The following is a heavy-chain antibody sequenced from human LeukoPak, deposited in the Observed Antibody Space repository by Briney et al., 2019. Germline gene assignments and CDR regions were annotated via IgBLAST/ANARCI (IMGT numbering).Heavy chain of an antibody. CDR3: ARIMVPLSHKYLDS. Sequence: GGSLRLFCVASKFSFSDYYMSWIRQAPGKRLEWVADISNDSVRKNHAESVRGRLTLSRDNAYNPLYLHMNSLRDEDTAVYYCARIMVPLSHKYLDSWGQGTLVTVSS. CDR2: ISNDSVRK. D-gene: IGHD3-10*01. V-gene: IGHV3-11*04. J-gene: IGHJ4*02. CDR1: KFSFSDYY.